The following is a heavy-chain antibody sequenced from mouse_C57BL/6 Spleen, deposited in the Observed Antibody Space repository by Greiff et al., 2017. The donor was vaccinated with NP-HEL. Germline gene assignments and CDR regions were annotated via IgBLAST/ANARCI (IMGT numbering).Heavy chain of an antibody. J-gene: IGHJ3*01. D-gene: IGHD2-1*01. CDR3: TRPLYYGNYVGFAY. CDR1: GYTFTDYE. CDR2: IDPETGGT. Sequence: QVQLQQSGAELVRPGASVTLSCKASGYTFTDYEMHWVKQTPVHGLEWIGAIDPETGGTAYNQKFKGKAILTADKSSSTAYMELRSLTSEDSAVYYCTRPLYYGNYVGFAYWGQGTLVTVSA. V-gene: IGHV1-15*01.